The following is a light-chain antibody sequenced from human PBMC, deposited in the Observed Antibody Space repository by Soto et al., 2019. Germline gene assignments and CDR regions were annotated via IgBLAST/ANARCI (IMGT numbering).Light chain of an antibody. CDR1: SSDVGGYKY. V-gene: IGLV2-14*01. CDR2: EVS. CDR3: SSYTTSSTLV. Sequence: QSALTQPASVSGSPRQSITISCTGSSSDVGGYKYVSWYQQHPGRAPKLMIYEVSNWPSGVSNRFSGSKSGNTASLTISGLQAEDEADYYCSSYTTSSTLVFGGGTKLTVL. J-gene: IGLJ3*02.